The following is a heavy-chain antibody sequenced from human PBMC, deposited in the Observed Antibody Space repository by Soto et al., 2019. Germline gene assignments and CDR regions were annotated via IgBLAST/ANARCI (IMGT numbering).Heavy chain of an antibody. V-gene: IGHV1-69*06. CDR2: IIPVFQTA. CDR1: GGLFSSYP. J-gene: IGHJ4*02. D-gene: IGHD3-22*01. CDR3: AKSRYVDSSGDFYDF. Sequence: QEQLVQSGAEVKKPGSSVKVSCKASGGLFSSYPISWVRQVPGQGLEWMGGIIPVFQTAYYADSVKGRFAISRDNSENTVFLQLHSLSADDTAVYFCAKSRYVDSSGDFYDFWGQGTLVTVSS.